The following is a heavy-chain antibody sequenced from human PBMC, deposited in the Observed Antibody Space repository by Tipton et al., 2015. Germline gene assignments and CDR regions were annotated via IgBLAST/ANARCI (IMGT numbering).Heavy chain of an antibody. CDR2: IFHSGST. J-gene: IGHJ4*02. CDR1: DDSINNSKFY. CDR3: ARLRSLALGVVRQGLDC. D-gene: IGHD3-10*01. Sequence: TLSLTCFVSDDSINNSKFYWGWIRQPPGKGLEWIGSIFHSGSTYYSPSLKSRLTISLDKSKKQFSLNVTSATAADTAVYYCARLRSLALGVVRQGLDCWGQGALVTVSS. V-gene: IGHV4-39*01.